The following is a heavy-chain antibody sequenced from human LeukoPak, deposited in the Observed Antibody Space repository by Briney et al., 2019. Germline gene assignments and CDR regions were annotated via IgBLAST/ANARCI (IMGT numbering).Heavy chain of an antibody. CDR1: GFTFSSYG. CDR2: ISYDGSNK. V-gene: IGHV3-30*18. J-gene: IGHJ2*01. D-gene: IGHD1/OR15-1a*01. Sequence: PGGSLRLSCAASGFTFSSYGMYWVRQAPGKGLEWVAVISYDGSNKYYADSVKGRFTISRDNSKNTLYLQMNSLRAEDTAVYYCAKDLEQLGMGSWYFDLWGRGSLVTVSS. CDR3: AKDLEQLGMGSWYFDL.